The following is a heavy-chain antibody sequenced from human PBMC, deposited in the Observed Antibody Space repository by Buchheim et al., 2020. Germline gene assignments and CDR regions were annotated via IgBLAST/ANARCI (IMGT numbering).Heavy chain of an antibody. CDR1: GFTFSSYG. CDR3: AKDLMVTAITIYYYYGMDV. D-gene: IGHD2-21*02. V-gene: IGHV3-30*18. CDR2: ISYDGSNK. J-gene: IGHJ6*02. Sequence: QVQLVESGGGVVQPGRSLRLSCAASGFTFSSYGMHWVRQAPGKGLAWVAVISYDGSNKYYADSVKGRFTISRDNSKNTLYLQMNSLRAEDTAVYYCAKDLMVTAITIYYYYGMDVWGQGTT.